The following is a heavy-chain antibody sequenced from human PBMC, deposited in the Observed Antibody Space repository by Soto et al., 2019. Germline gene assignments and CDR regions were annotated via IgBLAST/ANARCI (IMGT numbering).Heavy chain of an antibody. CDR2: FDPEDGET. V-gene: IGHV1-24*01. J-gene: IGHJ3*02. Sequence: ASVKVSSKGSGCTLTELSMHWVRQAPGKGLEWMGGFDPEDGETIYAQKFQGRVTMTEDTSTDTAYMELSSLRSEDTAVYYCATGRIMITFGGVIARSGSAFDIWGQGTMVTVSS. D-gene: IGHD3-16*02. CDR1: GCTLTELS. CDR3: ATGRIMITFGGVIARSGSAFDI.